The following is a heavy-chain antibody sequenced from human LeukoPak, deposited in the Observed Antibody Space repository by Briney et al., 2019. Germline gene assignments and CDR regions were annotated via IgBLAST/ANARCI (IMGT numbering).Heavy chain of an antibody. CDR2: ISSSGSTI. J-gene: IGHJ6*03. D-gene: IGHD4-17*01. V-gene: IGHV3-48*03. CDR1: GFTFSSYE. CDR3: ASSGHDYGDYGGLYYYMDV. Sequence: PGGSLRLSCAASGFTFSSYEMNWVRQAPGKGLEWVLYISSSGSTIYYADSVKGRFTISRDNAKNSLYLQMNSLRAEDTAVYYCASSGHDYGDYGGLYYYMDVWGKGTTVTVSS.